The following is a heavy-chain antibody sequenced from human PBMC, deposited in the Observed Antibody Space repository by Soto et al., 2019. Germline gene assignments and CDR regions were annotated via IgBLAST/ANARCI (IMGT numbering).Heavy chain of an antibody. CDR3: ARDRGESYYYGMDV. CDR2: IWNDGSNK. J-gene: IGHJ6*02. Sequence: QVQLVESGGGVVQPGRSLRLSCAASGFTFSSYGMHWVRQAPGTGLEWVAVIWNDGSNKYYADSVKGRFTISRDNSKNTLYLQMNSLRAEDTAVYYCARDRGESYYYGMDVWCQGTTVTVCS. CDR1: GFTFSSYG. V-gene: IGHV3-33*01. D-gene: IGHD3-10*01.